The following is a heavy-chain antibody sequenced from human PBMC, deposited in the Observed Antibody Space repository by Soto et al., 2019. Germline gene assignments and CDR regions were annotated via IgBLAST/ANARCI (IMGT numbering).Heavy chain of an antibody. D-gene: IGHD6-19*01. CDR2: ISSSSSTI. CDR1: GFTFSSYS. J-gene: IGHJ3*02. V-gene: IGHV3-48*02. CDR3: ARVAGPPQGAFDI. Sequence: GGSLRLSCAASGFTFSSYSMNWVRQAPGKGLEWVSYISSSSSTIYYADSVKGRFTISRDNAKNSLYLQMNSLRDADTAVYYCARVAGPPQGAFDIWGQGTMVTVSS.